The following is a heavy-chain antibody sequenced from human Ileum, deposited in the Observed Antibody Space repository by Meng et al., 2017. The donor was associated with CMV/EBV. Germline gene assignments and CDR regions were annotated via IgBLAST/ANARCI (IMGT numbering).Heavy chain of an antibody. CDR2: NNYTGIT. CDR1: GASLTNDDYY. J-gene: IGHJ5*02. Sequence: QVPLQRSRPGLFKPCQPLSLTSAVSGASLTNDDYYLICNRHPPGKGLDWISYNNYTGITYSHPSLKSRIAILVDTSKSQFSLIVSSVTAADTAVYYCAKYSGPSRWFDPWGQGTLVTVSS. V-gene: IGHV4-30-4*01. CDR3: AKYSGPSRWFDP. D-gene: IGHD5-12*01.